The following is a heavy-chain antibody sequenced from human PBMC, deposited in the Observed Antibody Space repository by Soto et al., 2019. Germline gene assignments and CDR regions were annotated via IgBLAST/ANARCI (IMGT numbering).Heavy chain of an antibody. CDR2: INHSGST. CDR3: ARGLRFLEWLLPGWFDP. Sequence: SETLSLTCAVYGGSFSGYYWSWIRQPPGKGLEWIGEINHSGSTNYNPSLKSRVTISVDTSKNQFSLKLSSVTAADTAVYYCARGLRFLEWLLPGWFDPWGQGTLVTVSS. V-gene: IGHV4-34*01. D-gene: IGHD3-3*01. J-gene: IGHJ5*02. CDR1: GGSFSGYY.